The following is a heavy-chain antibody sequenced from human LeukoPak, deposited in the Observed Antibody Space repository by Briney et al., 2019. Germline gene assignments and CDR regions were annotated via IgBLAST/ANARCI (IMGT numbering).Heavy chain of an antibody. V-gene: IGHV3-74*01. D-gene: IGHD6-19*01. J-gene: IGHJ4*02. CDR3: VKYSSGWN. CDR1: GGSISSYY. CDR2: INNDGSST. Sequence: ETLSLTCTVSGGSISSYYWSWIRQPPGKGLVWVSRINNDGSSTSYADSVKGRFTISRDNAKDTLFLQMNSLRAEDTAVYYCVKYSSGWNWGQGTLVTVSS.